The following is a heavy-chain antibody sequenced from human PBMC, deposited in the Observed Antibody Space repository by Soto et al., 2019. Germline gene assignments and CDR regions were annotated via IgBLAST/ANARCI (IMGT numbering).Heavy chain of an antibody. CDR1: GGYSSSYY. J-gene: IGHJ4*02. CDR2: IYYSGST. CDR3: ARLGGSYAVPHFDY. Sequence: PSETLCLRCTVSGGYSSSYYGIWIRQHPGKGLEWIGYIYYSGSTNYNPSLKSRVTISVDTSKNQFSLKLSSVTAADTAVYYCARLGGSYAVPHFDYWVQGSLVTVSS. V-gene: IGHV4-59*08. D-gene: IGHD1-26*01.